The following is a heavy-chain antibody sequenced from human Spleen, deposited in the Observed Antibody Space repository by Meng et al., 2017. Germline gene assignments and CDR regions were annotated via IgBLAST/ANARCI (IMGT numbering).Heavy chain of an antibody. J-gene: IGHJ4*02. CDR1: GYTFTNYY. Sequence: ASVKVSCKASGYTFTNYYIQWVRQAPGQGLEWVGIINPSDRSTSYSQKFQGRVTVTRDTSTSTVYMELSSLKSEDTAVYYCARLHCSGGTFYSKPYNFDYWGQGTLVTVSS. V-gene: IGHV1-46*01. CDR3: ARLHCSGGTFYSKPYNFDY. CDR2: INPSDRST. D-gene: IGHD2-15*01.